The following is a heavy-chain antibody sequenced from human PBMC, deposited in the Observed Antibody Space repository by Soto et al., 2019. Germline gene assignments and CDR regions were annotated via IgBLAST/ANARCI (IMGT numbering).Heavy chain of an antibody. CDR2: ISYDGSNQ. Sequence: QVQLVESGGGVVQPGRSLRLSCAASGFTFSSYGMHWVRQAPGKGLEWVAIISYDGSNQYYADSVKGRFTISRDNSKNTLYLQMNSLGTEDTAGYYCAKALGELSPESYDHWGQGVLVTVSS. CDR3: AKALGELSPESYDH. D-gene: IGHD3-16*02. CDR1: GFTFSSYG. J-gene: IGHJ4*02. V-gene: IGHV3-30*18.